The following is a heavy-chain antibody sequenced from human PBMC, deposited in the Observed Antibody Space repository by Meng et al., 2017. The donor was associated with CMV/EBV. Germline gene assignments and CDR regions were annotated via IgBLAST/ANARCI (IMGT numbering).Heavy chain of an antibody. J-gene: IGHJ5*02. CDR1: GGSFSCFY. CDR2: INHSGST. CDR3: ARGGNWFDP. Sequence: QVQRQPGGAGPLNPSETLPLPCAVYGGSFSCFYWSGIRQPPGKGLEWIGEINHSGSTNYNPSLKSRVTISVDTSKNQFSLKLSSVTAADTAVYYCARGGNWFDPWGQGTLVTVSS. V-gene: IGHV4-34*01.